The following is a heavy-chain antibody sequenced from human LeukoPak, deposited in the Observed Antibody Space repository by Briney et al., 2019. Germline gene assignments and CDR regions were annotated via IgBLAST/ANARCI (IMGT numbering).Heavy chain of an antibody. CDR2: LYSNGNT. CDR1: GGSISSSSYY. J-gene: IGHJ4*02. CDR3: ARDYYDGSAYYSYYEY. D-gene: IGHD3-22*01. V-gene: IGHV3-53*01. Sequence: PSETLSLTCTVSGGSISSSSYYWGWIRQPPGKGLEWVSTLYSNGNTFYADSVKGRFTISRDNSKNTLSLQMNSLRAEDTAVYYCARDYYDGSAYYSYYEYWGQGTLVTVSS.